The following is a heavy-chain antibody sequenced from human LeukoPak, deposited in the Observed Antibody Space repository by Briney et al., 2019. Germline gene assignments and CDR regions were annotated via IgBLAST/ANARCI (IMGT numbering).Heavy chain of an antibody. CDR1: DGSISNYY. D-gene: IGHD3-16*01. CDR2: IYYSGST. Sequence: PSETLSLTCTVSDGSISNYYWNWIRLPPGKRLEWIGYIYYSGSTNYNPSLKSRVTFSIGTSKNQFSLKLSSVTAADTAVYYCARVNTQGVPSPWGQGILVTVSS. V-gene: IGHV4-59*01. J-gene: IGHJ5*02. CDR3: ARVNTQGVPSP.